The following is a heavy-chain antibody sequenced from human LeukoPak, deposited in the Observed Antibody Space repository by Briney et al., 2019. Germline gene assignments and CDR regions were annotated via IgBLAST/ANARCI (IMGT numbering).Heavy chain of an antibody. D-gene: IGHD2-2*01. V-gene: IGHV1-69*04. CDR1: GGTFSSYT. CDR2: IIPILGIA. CDR3: ARDGRYCSSTSCHRADY. Sequence: SVKVSCKASGGTFSSYTISWVRQAPGQGLEWMGRIIPILGIANYAQKFQGRVTITADKSTSTAYMELSSLRSEDTAVYYCARDGRYCSSTSCHRADYWGQGTLVTVSS. J-gene: IGHJ4*02.